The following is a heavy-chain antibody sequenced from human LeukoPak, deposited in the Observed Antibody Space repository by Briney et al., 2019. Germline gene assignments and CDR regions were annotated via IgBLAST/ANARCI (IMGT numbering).Heavy chain of an antibody. CDR2: FYYSGSP. D-gene: IGHD2-15*01. J-gene: IGHJ4*02. V-gene: IGHV4-39*01. Sequence: PSETLSLTCTVSGASISSSGYYWGWIRQPPGKGLEWIGSFYYSGSPYYNRSLKSRVTIFADTSKNQFSVKLSSVTAADTAVYYCAIRILGYCSGDSCRTYYFDYWGQGTLATVSS. CDR3: AIRILGYCSGDSCRTYYFDY. CDR1: GASISSSGYY.